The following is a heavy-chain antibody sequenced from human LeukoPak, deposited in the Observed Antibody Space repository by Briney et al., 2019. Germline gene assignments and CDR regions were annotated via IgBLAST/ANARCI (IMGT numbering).Heavy chain of an antibody. J-gene: IGHJ4*02. CDR1: GFTFSSYW. D-gene: IGHD6-19*01. CDR3: AKVSIAVADLDY. Sequence: PGGSLRLSCAASGFTFSSYWMSWVRQAPGKGLEWVSAINGSGGSTYYADSVKGRFTIYRDNSKNTLYLQMNSLRAEDTAVYYCAKVSIAVADLDYWGQGTLVTVSS. CDR2: INGSGGST. V-gene: IGHV3-23*01.